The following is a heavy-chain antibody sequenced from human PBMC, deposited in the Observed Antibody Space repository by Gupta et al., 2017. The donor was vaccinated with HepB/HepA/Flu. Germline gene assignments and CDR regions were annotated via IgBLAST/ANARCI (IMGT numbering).Heavy chain of an antibody. CDR2: INHSGSI. Sequence: QVQLQQWGAGLLKPSETLSLTCAVYGGSFSGYYWSCIRQPPGKGLEWIGEINHSGSINYNPSLKSRVTISVDTSKNQFSLKLSSVTAADTAVYYCARGTGDAFDIWGQGTMVTVSS. V-gene: IGHV4-34*01. CDR3: ARGTGDAFDI. CDR1: GGSFSGYY. J-gene: IGHJ3*02. D-gene: IGHD1-14*01.